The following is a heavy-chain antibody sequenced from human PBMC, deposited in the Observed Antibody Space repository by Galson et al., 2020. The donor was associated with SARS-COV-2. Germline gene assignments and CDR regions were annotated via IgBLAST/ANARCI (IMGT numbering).Heavy chain of an antibody. CDR1: GGSISSYY. J-gene: IGHJ4*02. CDR3: AKGGEY. Sequence: ASETLSLTCTVSGGSISSYYWSWIRQPPGKGLEWIGYIYYSGSTNYNPSLKSRVTISVDTSKNQFSLKLSSVTAADTAVYYCAKGGEYWGQGTLVTVSS. D-gene: IGHD3-10*01. V-gene: IGHV4-59*01. CDR2: IYYSGST.